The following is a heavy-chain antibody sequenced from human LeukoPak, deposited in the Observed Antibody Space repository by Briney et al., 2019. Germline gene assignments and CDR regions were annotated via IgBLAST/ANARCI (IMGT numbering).Heavy chain of an antibody. J-gene: IGHJ3*02. V-gene: IGHV1-2*02. D-gene: IGHD6-19*01. CDR3: ARDLHEDIAVAGNGNAFDI. CDR1: GYTFTGYY. CDR2: INPNSGGT. Sequence: GASVKVSCKASGYTFTGYYMHWVRQAPGQGLEWMGWINPNSGGTNYAQKFQGRVTMTRDTSISTAYMELSRLRSDDTAVYYCARDLHEDIAVAGNGNAFDIWGQGTMVTVSS.